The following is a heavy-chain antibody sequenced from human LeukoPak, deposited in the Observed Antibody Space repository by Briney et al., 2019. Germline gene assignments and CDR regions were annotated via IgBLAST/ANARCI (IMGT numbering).Heavy chain of an antibody. J-gene: IGHJ4*02. Sequence: GGSLRLSCAASGFTFSSYWMHWVRQAPGKGLVWVSRINSDGSSTDYADSVKGRFTISRDNAKNTLYLQMNSLRAEDTAVYYCARVGYGSGSYSNFDYWGQGTLVTVSS. V-gene: IGHV3-74*01. CDR2: INSDGSST. CDR3: ARVGYGSGSYSNFDY. CDR1: GFTFSSYW. D-gene: IGHD3-10*01.